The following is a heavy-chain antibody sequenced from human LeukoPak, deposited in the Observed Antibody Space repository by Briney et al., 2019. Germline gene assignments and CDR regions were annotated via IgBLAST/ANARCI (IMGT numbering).Heavy chain of an antibody. J-gene: IGHJ6*03. Sequence: PGGSLRLSCAASGFTFSSYAMSWVRQAPGKGLEWVSAISGSGGSTYYADSVKGRFTISRDNSKNTLYLQMHGLRAEDTAVYYCAKGGSSSNYYYMDVWGKGTTVTVSS. CDR2: ISGSGGST. V-gene: IGHV3-23*01. CDR1: GFTFSSYA. D-gene: IGHD6-6*01. CDR3: AKGGSSSNYYYMDV.